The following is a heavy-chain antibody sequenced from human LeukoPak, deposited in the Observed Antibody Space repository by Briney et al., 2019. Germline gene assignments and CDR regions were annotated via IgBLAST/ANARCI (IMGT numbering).Heavy chain of an antibody. CDR1: GFTFSSYA. D-gene: IGHD3-3*01. J-gene: IGHJ4*02. CDR2: ISSNGGST. Sequence: PGGSLRLSSSASGFTFSSYAMHWVRQAPGKGLEYVSAISSNGGSTYYADSVKGRFTISRDNSKNTLYLQMSSLRAEDTAVYYCVKVRDFWSGYSGWGQGTLVTVSS. V-gene: IGHV3-64D*06. CDR3: VKVRDFWSGYSG.